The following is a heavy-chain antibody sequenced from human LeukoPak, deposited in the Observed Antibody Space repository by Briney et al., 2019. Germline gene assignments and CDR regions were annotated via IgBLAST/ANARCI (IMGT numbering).Heavy chain of an antibody. Sequence: GGSLRLSCAASGFTFNSCMNWFRQAPGKGLEWVANIKQDGSEKYYVDSVKGRFTISRDNAKNSLYLQMNSLRAEDTAVYYCARVLSRYCSSTNCYGGDSYDAFDIWGQGTMVTVSS. D-gene: IGHD2-2*01. CDR1: GFTFNSC. J-gene: IGHJ3*02. CDR3: ARVLSRYCSSTNCYGGDSYDAFDI. V-gene: IGHV3-7*01. CDR2: IKQDGSEK.